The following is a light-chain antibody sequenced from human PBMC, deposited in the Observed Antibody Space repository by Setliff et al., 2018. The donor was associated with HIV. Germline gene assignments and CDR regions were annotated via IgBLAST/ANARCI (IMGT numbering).Light chain of an antibody. CDR1: SSNVGTGFG. V-gene: IGLV1-40*03. CDR2: DTN. J-gene: IGLJ1*01. Sequence: PGQRVTIYCSGSSSNVGTGFGVQWYQQFPGAAPKLLIHDTNSRPSEVPVRFSGSKSGASASLAINGLEAEDEADYYCQSYDSRLNGYVFGTGTKVTVL. CDR3: QSYDSRLNGYV.